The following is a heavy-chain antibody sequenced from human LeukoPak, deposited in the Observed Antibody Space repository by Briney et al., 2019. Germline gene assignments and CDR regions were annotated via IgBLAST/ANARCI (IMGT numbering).Heavy chain of an antibody. V-gene: IGHV4-34*01. CDR2: INHSGST. CDR3: ASEMYSSSWYAYYFDY. J-gene: IGHJ4*02. CDR1: GGSFSGYY. Sequence: SETLSLTCAVYGGSFSGYYWSWIRQPPGKGLEWIGEINHSGSTNYNPSLKSRVTISVDTSKNQFSLKLSSVTAADTAVYYCASEMYSSSWYAYYFDYWDQGTLVTVSS. D-gene: IGHD6-13*01.